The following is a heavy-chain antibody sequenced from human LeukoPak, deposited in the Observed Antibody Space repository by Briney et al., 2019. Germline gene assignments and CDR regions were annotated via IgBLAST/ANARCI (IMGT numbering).Heavy chain of an antibody. CDR1: GFTFSDYD. Sequence: GGSLRLSCAASGFTFSDYDIHWVRQATGKGLEWVSAIGTAGDTYYTGSVKGRFTISRENAKNSLYLQMNSLRAGDTAVYYCARVAKERVGGVYYFDYWGQGNLVTVSS. V-gene: IGHV3-13*01. D-gene: IGHD1-1*01. J-gene: IGHJ4*02. CDR2: IGTAGDT. CDR3: ARVAKERVGGVYYFDY.